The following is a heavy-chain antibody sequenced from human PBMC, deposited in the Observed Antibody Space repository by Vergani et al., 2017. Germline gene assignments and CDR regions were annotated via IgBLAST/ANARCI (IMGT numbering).Heavy chain of an antibody. D-gene: IGHD6-19*01. CDR2: IIPILGTA. CDR1: GGTFSSYA. Sequence: QVQLVQSGAEVKKPGSSVKVSCKASGGTFSSYAISWVRQAPGQGLEWMGRIIPILGTANYAQKFQGRVTITADESTSTAYMGLSSLGSEVTAVYYCAGDATSAYSSGFLASWGQGTLVTVSS. J-gene: IGHJ5*02. CDR3: AGDATSAYSSGFLAS. V-gene: IGHV1-69*11.